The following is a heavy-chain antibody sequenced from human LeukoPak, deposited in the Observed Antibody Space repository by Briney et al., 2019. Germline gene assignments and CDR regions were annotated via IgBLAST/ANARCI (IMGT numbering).Heavy chain of an antibody. CDR2: IVYTGTT. J-gene: IGHJ5*02. Sequence: SETLSLTCNVSGGSINRYYWNWIRQPPGKGLEWIGYIVYTGTTHYNPSLRSRVSMSIDTSTNHFSLSLTSVTAADTAVYYCARVDLEPTKRWFDPWGQGALVTVSS. V-gene: IGHV4-59*01. D-gene: IGHD1-14*01. CDR3: ARVDLEPTKRWFDP. CDR1: GGSINRYY.